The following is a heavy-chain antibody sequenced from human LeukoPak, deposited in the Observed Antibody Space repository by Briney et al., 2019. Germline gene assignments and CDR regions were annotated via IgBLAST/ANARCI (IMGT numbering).Heavy chain of an antibody. Sequence: ASVKVSCKPSGYTFTSFGISWVRQAPGQGLEWMGWIGAYNGDTNYAQKFQGRVAMTTDTSTSTAYMDLRSLRSDDTAVYYCTRDHCRGDNCPSFDYWGQGTLVTVSS. CDR1: GYTFTSFG. J-gene: IGHJ4*02. V-gene: IGHV1-18*04. CDR3: TRDHCRGDNCPSFDY. CDR2: IGAYNGDT. D-gene: IGHD2-15*01.